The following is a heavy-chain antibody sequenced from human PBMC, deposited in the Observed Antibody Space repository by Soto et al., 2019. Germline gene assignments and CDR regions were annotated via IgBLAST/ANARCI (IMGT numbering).Heavy chain of an antibody. CDR2: INYSGST. J-gene: IGHJ6*02. Sequence: SETLSLTCTVSGDSISSNNYYWGWIRQPPGKGLEWIGGINYSGSTYYNPSLKSRVTISVDTSKNQFSLMLSSVTAADTAVYYRARPPGYCTGTSCYGYYTMDVWGQGTTVTVSS. CDR3: ARPPGYCTGTSCYGYYTMDV. D-gene: IGHD2-2*01. CDR1: GDSISSNNYY. V-gene: IGHV4-39*01.